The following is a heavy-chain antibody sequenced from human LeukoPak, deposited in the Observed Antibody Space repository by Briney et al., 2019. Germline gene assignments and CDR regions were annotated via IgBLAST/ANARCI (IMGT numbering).Heavy chain of an antibody. Sequence: SETLSLTCTVSGGSISSGDYYWSWIRQPAGKGLEWIGRIYTRGSINYNPSLKSRVTMSVDTSKNRFSLNLSSVTAADTAVYYCARGKVGTDFDYWGQGTLVTVSS. J-gene: IGHJ4*02. CDR2: IYTRGSI. V-gene: IGHV4-61*02. CDR3: ARGKVGTDFDY. D-gene: IGHD1-1*01. CDR1: GGSISSGDYY.